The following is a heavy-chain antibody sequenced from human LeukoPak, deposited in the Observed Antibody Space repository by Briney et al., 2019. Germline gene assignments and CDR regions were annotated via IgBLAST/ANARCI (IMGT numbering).Heavy chain of an antibody. Sequence: ASVKVSCKASGYTFTSYDINWVRQATGQGLEWMGWKNPNSGRTGLAQKFQGRLTMTMNTAISTAYMELSSLTSEDTVMYYCARGPVTTHGMDVWGQGTTVTVSS. J-gene: IGHJ6*02. D-gene: IGHD4-11*01. CDR3: ARGPVTTHGMDV. CDR2: KNPNSGRT. V-gene: IGHV1-8*01. CDR1: GYTFTSYD.